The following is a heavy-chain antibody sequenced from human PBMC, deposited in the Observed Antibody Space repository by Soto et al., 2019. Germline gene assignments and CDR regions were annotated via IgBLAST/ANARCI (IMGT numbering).Heavy chain of an antibody. CDR3: AKQTGATGATNWFDP. D-gene: IGHD1-1*01. V-gene: IGHV3-23*01. CDR2: ISGSGGST. CDR1: GFTFSTYA. J-gene: IGHJ5*02. Sequence: EVQLLESGGGLVQPGGSLRLSCAASGFTFSTYAMSWVRQAPGKGLEWVSDISGSGGSTYYADSVKGRFTISRDNSKNTLYLQMNSLRAEDTAVYYCAKQTGATGATNWFDPWGQGTLVTVSS.